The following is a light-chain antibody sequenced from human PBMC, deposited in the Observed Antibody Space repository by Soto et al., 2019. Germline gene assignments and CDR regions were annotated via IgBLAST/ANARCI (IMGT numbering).Light chain of an antibody. CDR1: QSISSW. CDR2: KAS. J-gene: IGKJ1*01. Sequence: DIQMTQSPSTLSASVGDRVTITCRASQSISSWLAWYQQKPEKAPKLLIYKASNLQSGVPSRFSGSGSGTEFTLTISSLQPDDFATYYCQQYDSSSRTFGQGTKVDIK. V-gene: IGKV1-5*03. CDR3: QQYDSSSRT.